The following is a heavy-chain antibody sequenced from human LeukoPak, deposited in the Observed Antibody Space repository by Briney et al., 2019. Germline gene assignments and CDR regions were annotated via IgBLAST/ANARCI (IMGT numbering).Heavy chain of an antibody. CDR3: ARGTPLSMILYYYYMDV. V-gene: IGHV4-34*01. CDR2: INHSGST. J-gene: IGHJ6*03. CDR1: GGSFSGYY. Sequence: SETLSLTCAVYGGSFSGYYWSWIRQPPGKGLEWIGEINHSGSTNYNPSLKSRVTISVDTSKNQFSLKLSSVTAADTAVYYCARGTPLSMILYYYYMDVWGKGTTVTVSS. D-gene: IGHD3-22*01.